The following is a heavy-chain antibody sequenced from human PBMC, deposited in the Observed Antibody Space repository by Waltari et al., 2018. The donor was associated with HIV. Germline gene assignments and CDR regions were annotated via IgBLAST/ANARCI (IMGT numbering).Heavy chain of an antibody. D-gene: IGHD6-6*01. CDR2: IDYSVST. CDR3: ARAGKQLEEVFPTYYFDY. V-gene: IGHV4-59*01. J-gene: IGHJ4*02. CDR1: GGSISSYY. Sequence: QVQLQESGPGLVKPSETLSLTCTVSGGSISSYYWSWIRQPPGKGREWIGYIDYSVSTNDNPALKSRVTISVDTSKNQFSLKLSSVTAADTAVYYCARAGKQLEEVFPTYYFDYWGQGTLVTVSS.